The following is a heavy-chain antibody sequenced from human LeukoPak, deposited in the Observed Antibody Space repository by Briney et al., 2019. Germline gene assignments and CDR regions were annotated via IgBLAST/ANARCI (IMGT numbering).Heavy chain of an antibody. Sequence: PGGSLRLSCAASGFTFSSYAMSRVRQAPGKGLEWVSAISASGGSTYYVDSVKGRFTISRDTSKNTLFLQVSSLRAEDTAIYYCAKNRPLNWGYYFDYWGQGTLVTVSS. CDR3: AKNRPLNWGYYFDY. CDR2: ISASGGST. CDR1: GFTFSSYA. J-gene: IGHJ4*02. D-gene: IGHD7-27*01. V-gene: IGHV3-23*01.